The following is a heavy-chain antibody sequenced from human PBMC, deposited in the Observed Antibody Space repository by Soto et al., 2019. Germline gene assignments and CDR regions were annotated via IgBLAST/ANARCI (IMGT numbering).Heavy chain of an antibody. CDR2: ISAYNDKR. D-gene: IGHD2-21*01. J-gene: IGHJ3*02. CDR1: GYDFNSYG. CDR3: ARGRIVASIPDAFEI. Sequence: QGQLLQSGEEVKNTGASVRVSCRAAGYDFNSYGIRWVRQSPGQGLEWVSGISAYNDKRDTAQKFQGRVTMTLDTSTDTAHMELGDLTSADTAVYYCARGRIVASIPDAFEIWGQGTMVAVSS. V-gene: IGHV1-18*01.